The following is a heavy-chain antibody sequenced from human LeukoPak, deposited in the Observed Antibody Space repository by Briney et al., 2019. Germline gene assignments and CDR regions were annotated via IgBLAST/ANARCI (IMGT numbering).Heavy chain of an antibody. CDR3: GMELKVGNTGYYFDY. Sequence: KPSETLSLTCTVSSGSISDYYWSWIRQPPGKGLEWLGDIYYSGSTNYNPSLKSRVTILVDISKNKFSLKMSSVTPADTSQDYRGMELKVGNTGYYFDYWGQGTLVTVSS. V-gene: IGHV4-59*01. CDR2: IYYSGST. J-gene: IGHJ4*02. CDR1: SGSISDYY. D-gene: IGHD1-7*01.